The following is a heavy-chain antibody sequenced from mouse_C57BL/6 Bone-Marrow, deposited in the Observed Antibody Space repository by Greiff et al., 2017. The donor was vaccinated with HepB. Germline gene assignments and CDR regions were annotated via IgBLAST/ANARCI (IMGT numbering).Heavy chain of an antibody. CDR1: GYAFSSSW. J-gene: IGHJ1*03. V-gene: IGHV1-82*01. CDR2: IYPGDGDT. CDR3: ARWGYVPRYFDV. D-gene: IGHD2-2*01. Sequence: QVQLKQSGPELVKPGASVKISCKASGYAFSSSWMNWVKQRPGKGLEWIGRIYPGDGDTNYNGKFKGKATLTADKSSSTAYMQLSSLTSEDSAVYFCARWGYVPRYFDVWGTGTTVTVSS.